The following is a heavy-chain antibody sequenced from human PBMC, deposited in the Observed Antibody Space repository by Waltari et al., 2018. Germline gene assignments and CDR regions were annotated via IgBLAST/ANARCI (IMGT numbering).Heavy chain of an antibody. CDR3: ARTYQSGSYSDY. CDR1: GYPFTSYY. Sequence: QVQLVQSGAEVKKPGASVKVSCKTSGYPFTSYYMHWVRQAPGQGLEWMGWINTRNGGTNYAQKYQGMVTMTRDTSISTAYMELSRLISNDTAVYYCARTYQSGSYSDYWGQGTPVTVSS. J-gene: IGHJ4*02. D-gene: IGHD1-26*01. V-gene: IGHV1-2*02. CDR2: INTRNGGT.